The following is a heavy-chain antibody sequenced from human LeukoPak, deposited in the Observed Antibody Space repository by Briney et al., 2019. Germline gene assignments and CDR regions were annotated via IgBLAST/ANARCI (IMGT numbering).Heavy chain of an antibody. CDR3: AGVSVEGRGPPRYRFDY. V-gene: IGHV4-38-2*02. CDR1: GYSIKSGYY. J-gene: IGHJ4*02. D-gene: IGHD3-10*01. Sequence: SETLSLTCSVSGYSIKSGYYWGWIRQAPGKGLEWIGSIYNTGNTFYNPSLKSRVTISVDTSKNQFSLTLTSVTAADTALFYCAGVSVEGRGPPRYRFDYWGQGTLVTVSS. CDR2: IYNTGNT.